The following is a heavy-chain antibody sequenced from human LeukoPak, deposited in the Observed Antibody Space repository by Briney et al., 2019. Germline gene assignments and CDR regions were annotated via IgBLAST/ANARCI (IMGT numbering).Heavy chain of an antibody. V-gene: IGHV4-34*01. CDR2: INHSGST. J-gene: IGHJ6*02. Sequence: SETLSLTCAVYDGSFSGYYWSWIRQPPGNGLEWIGEINHSGSTNYNPSLKSRVTISVDTSKNQFSLKLSSVTAADTAVYYCARRPAAIRRSPRSDHSYYYYYYGMDVWGQGTTVTVSS. CDR3: ARRPAAIRRSPRSDHSYYYYYYGMDV. D-gene: IGHD2-2*02. CDR1: DGSFSGYY.